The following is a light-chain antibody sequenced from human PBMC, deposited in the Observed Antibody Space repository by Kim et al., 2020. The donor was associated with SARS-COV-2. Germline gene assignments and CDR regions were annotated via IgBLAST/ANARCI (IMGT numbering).Light chain of an antibody. Sequence: IQMTQSPSSVSASVGDTVTVTCRASLDIDDSLAWYQHKPGKAPKLLVYMATRLESGVPSRFRGSGSGKGFTLRITSLQPEDFGTYFCPQYSTMPPSFGGGTKVDIK. J-gene: IGKJ4*01. CDR2: MAT. CDR1: LDIDDS. V-gene: IGKV1-NL1*01. CDR3: PQYSTMPPS.